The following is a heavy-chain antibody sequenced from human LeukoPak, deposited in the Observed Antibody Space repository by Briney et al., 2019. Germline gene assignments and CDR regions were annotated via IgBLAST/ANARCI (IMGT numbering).Heavy chain of an antibody. J-gene: IGHJ3*02. CDR3: ARAKDQSRVWFGEPLDYAFDI. V-gene: IGHV1-46*01. D-gene: IGHD3-10*01. Sequence: ASVKVSCKASGYTLTSYYMHWVRQAPGQGLEWMGIINPSGGSTSYAQKFQGRVTMTRDTSTSTVYMELSSLRSEDTAVYYCARAKDQSRVWFGEPLDYAFDIWGQGTMVTVSS. CDR1: GYTLTSYY. CDR2: INPSGGST.